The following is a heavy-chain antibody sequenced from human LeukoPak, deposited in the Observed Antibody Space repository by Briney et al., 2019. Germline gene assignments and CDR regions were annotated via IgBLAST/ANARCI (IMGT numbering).Heavy chain of an antibody. J-gene: IGHJ4*02. Sequence: SVKVSCKASGGTFSSYAISWVRQAPGQGLEWMGGIIPIFGTANYAQKFQGRVTITADKSTSTAYMELSSLRSEDTAVYYCARQATYCSSTSCSDYWGQGTLVTVSS. CDR1: GGTFSSYA. V-gene: IGHV1-69*06. D-gene: IGHD2-2*01. CDR3: ARQATYCSSTSCSDY. CDR2: IIPIFGTA.